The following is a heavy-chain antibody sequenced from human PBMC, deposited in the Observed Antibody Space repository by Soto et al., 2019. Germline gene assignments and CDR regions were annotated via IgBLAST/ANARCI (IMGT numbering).Heavy chain of an antibody. CDR2: MNPFGGNA. CDR3: TRGQGNH. Sequence: QVPLVQSGAEVKKPGASVRVSCKASGYTFTSYDIYWVRQATGQGLEWMGWMNPFGGNAVYTQKFQDRVTMTRDTSINTAYMEMSGLRSEDTAVYYCTRGQGNHWGQGSLVTVSS. V-gene: IGHV1-8*01. CDR1: GYTFTSYD. J-gene: IGHJ4*02.